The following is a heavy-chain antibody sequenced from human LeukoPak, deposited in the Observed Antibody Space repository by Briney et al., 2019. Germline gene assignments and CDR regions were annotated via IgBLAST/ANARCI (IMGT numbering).Heavy chain of an antibody. J-gene: IGHJ6*03. D-gene: IGHD3-9*01. CDR1: GYTFTGYY. CDR3: ARAGVLRYFAGDDLDDFRSYYYYHMDV. Sequence: ASVKVSCKAPGYTFTGYYIHWVRQAPGQGLEWMGWINPNSGGTNYAQKFQGRVTMTRDTSISTAYMDLRRLRSDDTAVYYCARAGVLRYFAGDDLDDFRSYYYYHMDVWGKGTTVTISS. V-gene: IGHV1-2*02. CDR2: INPNSGGT.